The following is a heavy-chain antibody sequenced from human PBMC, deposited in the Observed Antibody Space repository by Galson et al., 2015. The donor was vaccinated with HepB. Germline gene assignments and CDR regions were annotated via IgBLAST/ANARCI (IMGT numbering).Heavy chain of an antibody. CDR3: AHRLEHYCDGNGPYDL. CDR2: IYWDDDH. V-gene: IGHV2-5*02. J-gene: IGHJ2*01. D-gene: IGHD3-22*01. Sequence: PALVKPTQTLTLTCTFSGFSLSSNGVGVGWFRQPPGKALEWLALIYWDDDHHYSPSLKRRLTNTKDSSKNQVVLTMTNMDPDDTGTYYCAHRLEHYCDGNGPYDLWGRGTLVTVSS. CDR1: GFSLSSNGVG.